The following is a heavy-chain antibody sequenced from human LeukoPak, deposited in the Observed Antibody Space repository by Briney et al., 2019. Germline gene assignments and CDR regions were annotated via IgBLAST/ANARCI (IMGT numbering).Heavy chain of an antibody. D-gene: IGHD5-18*01. CDR3: ARDTVGGYSCYDC. J-gene: IGHJ4*02. Sequence: PGGSLRLSCAASGFTFSSYWMTWIRQAPGKGLEWVANIKQDGSEKYYVDSVKGRFTISRDNAKNSLYLQMNSLRAEDTAVYYCARDTVGGYSCYDCWGQGTLVTVSS. CDR2: IKQDGSEK. V-gene: IGHV3-7*01. CDR1: GFTFSSYW.